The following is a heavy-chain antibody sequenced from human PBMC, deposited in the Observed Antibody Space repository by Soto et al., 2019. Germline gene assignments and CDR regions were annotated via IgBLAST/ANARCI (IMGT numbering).Heavy chain of an antibody. V-gene: IGHV1-69*10. Sequence: VKVSCKASGGTFSSYTISWVRQAPGQGLEWMGRIIPILGIANYAQKFQGRVTITADKSTSTAYMELSSLRSEDTAVYYCARDYGDYWTIDYWGQGTLVTVSS. D-gene: IGHD4-17*01. CDR1: GGTFSSYT. CDR3: ARDYGDYWTIDY. J-gene: IGHJ4*02. CDR2: IIPILGIA.